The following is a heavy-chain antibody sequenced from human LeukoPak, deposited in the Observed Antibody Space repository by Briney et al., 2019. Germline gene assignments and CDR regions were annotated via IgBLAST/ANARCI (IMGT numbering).Heavy chain of an antibody. CDR2: ISSSSSSI. V-gene: IGHV3-21*01. D-gene: IGHD3-10*01. CDR3: ARTYDSGNYYDY. CDR1: VFTFSRYS. J-gene: IGHJ4*02. Sequence: PGGSLRLSCAASVFTFSRYSMNWVRQAPGKGLEWVSSISSSSSSIYYADSVKGRFTISRDNAKKSLYLQMNSLRAEDTAVYFCARTYDSGNYYDYWGQGTLVTVSS.